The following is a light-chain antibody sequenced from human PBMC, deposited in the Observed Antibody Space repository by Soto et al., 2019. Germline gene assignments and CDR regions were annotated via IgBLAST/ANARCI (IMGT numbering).Light chain of an antibody. J-gene: IGLJ2*01. V-gene: IGLV1-40*01. CDR1: SSNIGTGYD. CDR3: QSYDSNLSVV. CDR2: GNS. Sequence: QSVLTQPPSVSGAPGQRVTISCTGGSSNIGTGYDVHWYQQLPGTAPKLLIYGNSNRPSGVPDRFSGSKSGTSASLAITGLQAEDEADYYCQSYDSNLSVVFGGGTQLTVL.